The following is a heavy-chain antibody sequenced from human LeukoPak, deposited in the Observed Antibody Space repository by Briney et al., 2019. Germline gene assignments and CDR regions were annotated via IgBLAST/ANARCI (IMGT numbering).Heavy chain of an antibody. Sequence: SETLSLTCAVYGGSFSGYYWSWIRQPPGKGLEWIGEINHSGSTNYNPSLKSRVTISVDMSKNQFSLKLSSVTAADTAVYYCARGRHYYGSGSSLMYYFDYWGQGTLVTVSS. V-gene: IGHV4-34*01. CDR1: GGSFSGYY. D-gene: IGHD3-10*01. CDR3: ARGRHYYGSGSSLMYYFDY. J-gene: IGHJ4*02. CDR2: INHSGST.